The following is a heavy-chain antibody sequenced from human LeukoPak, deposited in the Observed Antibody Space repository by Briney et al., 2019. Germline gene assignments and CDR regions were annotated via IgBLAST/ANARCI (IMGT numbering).Heavy chain of an antibody. J-gene: IGHJ4*02. V-gene: IGHV3-7*01. D-gene: IGHD3-3*01. CDR3: ARDEGVWSGSDH. CDR2: IRPDGSEK. Sequence: GGSLRLSCAASGFSFSDYWISWVRQAPGKGLEGVANIRPDGSEKQYVDSVKGRFTISRDNTKNSLYLQMNSLRAEDTAVYYCARDEGVWSGSDHWGPGTLVTVSS. CDR1: GFSFSDYW.